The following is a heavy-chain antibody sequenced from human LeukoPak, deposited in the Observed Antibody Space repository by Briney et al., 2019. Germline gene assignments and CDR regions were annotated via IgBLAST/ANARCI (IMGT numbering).Heavy chain of an antibody. CDR3: ARDADSSGYYWLDY. D-gene: IGHD3-22*01. V-gene: IGHV1-69*05. CDR1: GGTFSSYA. Sequence: GASVKVSCKASGGTFSSYAISWVRQAPGQGLEWMGRIIPIFGTANYAQKFQGRVTITTDESTSTAYMELSSLRSEDTAVYYCARDADSSGYYWLDYWGQGTLVTVSS. J-gene: IGHJ4*02. CDR2: IIPIFGTA.